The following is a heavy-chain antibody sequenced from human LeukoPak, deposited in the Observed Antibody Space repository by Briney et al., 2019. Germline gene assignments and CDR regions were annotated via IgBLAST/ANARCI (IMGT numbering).Heavy chain of an antibody. Sequence: PGGARRLSCAASGFTFSGYVMSWVRRAPGKGLEGVSTITGSGGNTYYADSVKGRFTISSDNSKTTLHLQMNSLSAEDTALYYCARRGYCGGGTCNRNFEFWGQGTLVTVSS. D-gene: IGHD2-15*01. CDR2: ITGSGGNT. J-gene: IGHJ4*02. CDR1: GFTFSGYV. V-gene: IGHV3-23*01. CDR3: ARRGYCGGGTCNRNFEF.